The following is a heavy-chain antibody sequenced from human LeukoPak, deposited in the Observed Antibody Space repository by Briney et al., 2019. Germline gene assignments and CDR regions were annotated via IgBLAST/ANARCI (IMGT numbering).Heavy chain of an antibody. V-gene: IGHV3-23*01. CDR3: AKLPPYCSSTSCYFDY. D-gene: IGHD2-2*01. J-gene: IGHJ4*02. CDR1: GFTFSSYA. Sequence: GGSLRLSCAASGFTFSSYAMSWVRQAPGKGLEWVSAISGSGGSTYYADSVKGRFTISRDNSKNTLYLQMNSLRAEDTAVYYCAKLPPYCSSTSCYFDYWGQGTLATVSS. CDR2: ISGSGGST.